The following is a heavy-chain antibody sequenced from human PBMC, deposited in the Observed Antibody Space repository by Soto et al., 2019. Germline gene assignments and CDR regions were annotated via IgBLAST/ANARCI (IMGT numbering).Heavy chain of an antibody. V-gene: IGHV5-10-1*01. CDR1: GYSFTSYW. CDR2: IDPSDSYT. CDR3: ARHGIQLWLSHYYYGMDV. J-gene: IGHJ6*02. Sequence: GESLKISCKGSGYSFTSYWISWVRQMPGKGLEWMGRIDPSDSYTNYSPSFQGHVTISADKSISTAYLQWSSLKASDTAMYYCARHGIQLWLSHYYYGMDVWGQGTTVTVSS. D-gene: IGHD5-18*01.